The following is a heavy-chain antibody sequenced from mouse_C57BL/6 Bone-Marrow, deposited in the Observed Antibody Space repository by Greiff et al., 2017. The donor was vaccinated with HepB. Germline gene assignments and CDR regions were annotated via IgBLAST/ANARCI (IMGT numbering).Heavy chain of an antibody. D-gene: IGHD1-1*01. CDR2: ISSGGDYI. V-gene: IGHV5-9-1*02. CDR3: TRDKAYYGSSSYYFDY. Sequence: DVKLVESGEGLVKPGGSLKLSCAASGFTFSSYAMSWVRQTPEKRLEWVAYISSGGDYIYYADTVKGRFNISRDNAMNTLYLQMSSLKSEDTAMYYCTRDKAYYGSSSYYFDYWDQGTTLTVSS. J-gene: IGHJ2*01. CDR1: GFTFSSYA.